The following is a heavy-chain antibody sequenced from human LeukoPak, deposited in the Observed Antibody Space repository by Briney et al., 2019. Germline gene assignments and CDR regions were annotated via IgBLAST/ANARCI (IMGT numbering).Heavy chain of an antibody. CDR1: AGSITNYY. D-gene: IGHD3-22*01. V-gene: IGHV4-59*08. Sequence: PSETLSLTCTVSAGSITNYYWSWIRQPPGKGLEWIGYIYYTGSTNYNPSLKSRVSISVDTSKNQFSLKLSSVTAADTAVYYCARHGGYHSPIDYWAREPWSPSPQ. J-gene: IGHJ4*02. CDR2: IYYTGST. CDR3: ARHGGYHSPIDY.